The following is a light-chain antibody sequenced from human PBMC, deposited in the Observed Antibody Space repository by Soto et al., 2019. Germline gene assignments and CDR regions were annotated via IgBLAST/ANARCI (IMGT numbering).Light chain of an antibody. CDR1: SSDVGGYKY. J-gene: IGLJ1*01. CDR3: NSYTSSSSVV. CDR2: EVS. V-gene: IGLV2-14*01. Sequence: QSVLTQPASVSGSPGQSITISCTGTSSDVGGYKYVSWYQQHPGKAPKLMIYEVSNRPSGVSDRFSGSKSGNTASLAISGLQPEDEADYYCNSYTSSSSVVFGTGTKLTVL.